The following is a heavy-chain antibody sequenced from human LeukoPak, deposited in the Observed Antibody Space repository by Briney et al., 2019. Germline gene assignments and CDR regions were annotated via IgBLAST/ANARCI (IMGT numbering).Heavy chain of an antibody. J-gene: IGHJ4*02. CDR2: IRYDGSNK. CDR1: GFTFSSYA. V-gene: IGHV3-30*02. CDR3: ATNVDTSDDY. Sequence: GGSLRLSCAASGFTFSSYAMSWVRQAPGKGLEWVAFIRYDGSNKYYADSVKGRFTTSRDNSKNTLYLQMNSLRAEDTALYYCATNVDTSDDYWGQGTLVTVSS. D-gene: IGHD5-18*01.